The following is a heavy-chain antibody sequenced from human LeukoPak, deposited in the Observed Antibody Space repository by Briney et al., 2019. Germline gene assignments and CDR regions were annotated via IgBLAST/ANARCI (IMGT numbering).Heavy chain of an antibody. Sequence: GGSLRLSCAASGFTFSSYGMHWVRQAPGKGLEWVAFIRYDGSNKYYADSVKGRFTISRDNSKNTLYRQMNSLRAEDTAVYYCAKDDMAYYDILTGYPFVDYWGQGTLVTVSS. CDR3: AKDDMAYYDILTGYPFVDY. CDR2: IRYDGSNK. CDR1: GFTFSSYG. V-gene: IGHV3-30*02. J-gene: IGHJ4*02. D-gene: IGHD3-9*01.